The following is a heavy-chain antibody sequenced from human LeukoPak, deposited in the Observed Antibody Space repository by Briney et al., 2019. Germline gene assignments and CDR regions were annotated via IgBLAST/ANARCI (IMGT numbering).Heavy chain of an antibody. V-gene: IGHV5-51*01. CDR3: ARHGDPVVTPPHY. D-gene: IGHD4-23*01. Sequence: GESLKISCKGSGYSFTSYWIGWVRQMPGKGLEWMGIIYPGDSDTRYSPSFQGQVTISADKSISAAYLQWSSLKASDTAMYYCARHGDPVVTPPHYWGQGTLVTVSS. J-gene: IGHJ4*02. CDR2: IYPGDSDT. CDR1: GYSFTSYW.